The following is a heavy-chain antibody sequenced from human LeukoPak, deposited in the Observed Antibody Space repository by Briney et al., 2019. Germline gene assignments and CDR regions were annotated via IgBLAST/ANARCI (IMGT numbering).Heavy chain of an antibody. J-gene: IGHJ2*01. D-gene: IGHD6-19*01. V-gene: IGHV1-69*13. CDR2: IIPIFGTA. CDR3: ARSRGSLTGYSSGWYWYFDL. CDR1: GGTFSSYA. Sequence: SVKVSCKASGGTFSSYAISWVRQAPGQGLEWMGGIIPIFGTANYAQKLQGRVTITADESTSTAYMELSSLRSEDTAVYYCARSRGSLTGYSSGWYWYFDLWGRGTLVTVSS.